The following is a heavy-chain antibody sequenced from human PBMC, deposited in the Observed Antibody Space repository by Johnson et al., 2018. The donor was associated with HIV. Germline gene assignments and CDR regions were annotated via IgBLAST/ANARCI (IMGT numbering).Heavy chain of an antibody. J-gene: IGHJ3*01. V-gene: IGHV3-30*04. Sequence: QVQLVESGGGLVQPGGSLRLSCAVSGFTFSSYAMNWVRQAPGKGLEWVALMSYDGSNKFYADSLKGRFTVSRDISKNTLYLQINGLSAEDTAVYYCARDRRVAAITYAFDFWGQGTMVTVSS. D-gene: IGHD6-13*01. CDR1: GFTFSSYA. CDR3: ARDRRVAAITYAFDF. CDR2: MSYDGSNK.